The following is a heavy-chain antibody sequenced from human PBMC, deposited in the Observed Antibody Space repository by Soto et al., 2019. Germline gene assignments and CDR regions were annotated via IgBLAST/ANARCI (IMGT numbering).Heavy chain of an antibody. J-gene: IGHJ4*02. CDR3: ARGQVATATYFDY. Sequence: SETLSLTCAVYGGSFSGYYWSWIRQPPGKGLEWIGEINHSGSTNYNPSLKSRVTISVDTSKNQFSLKLSSVTAADTAVYYCARGQVATATYFDYWGQGTLVTVSS. CDR1: GGSFSGYY. V-gene: IGHV4-34*01. CDR2: INHSGST. D-gene: IGHD5-12*01.